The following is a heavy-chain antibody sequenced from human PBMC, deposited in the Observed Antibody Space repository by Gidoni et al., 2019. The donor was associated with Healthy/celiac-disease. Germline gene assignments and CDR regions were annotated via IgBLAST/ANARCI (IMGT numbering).Heavy chain of an antibody. Sequence: QVLLVESGGSVVQPGRSLRLSCAASGCPFSSDGMHWVRQAPGKGLEWVAVISYDGSNKYYANSVKGRFTISRDNSKNTLYLQMNSLRAEDTAVYYCAKDRLRFLEWTPDYWGQGTLVTVSS. D-gene: IGHD3-3*01. J-gene: IGHJ4*02. CDR2: ISYDGSNK. CDR1: GCPFSSDG. V-gene: IGHV3-30*18. CDR3: AKDRLRFLEWTPDY.